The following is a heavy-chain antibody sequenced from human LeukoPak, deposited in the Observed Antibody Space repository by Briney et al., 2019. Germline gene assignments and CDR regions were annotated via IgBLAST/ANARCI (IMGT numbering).Heavy chain of an antibody. J-gene: IGHJ3*02. CDR3: AREPTHDFWSGYYSVDAFDI. V-gene: IGHV3-23*01. Sequence: GGSLRLSCAASGFTFRSYAMSWVRQAPGKGLEWVSVISGSGGSTYYAGSVKGRFTISRDNSKNTLYLQMNSLRAEDTAVYYCAREPTHDFWSGYYSVDAFDIWGQGTMVTVSS. CDR1: GFTFRSYA. D-gene: IGHD3-3*01. CDR2: ISGSGGST.